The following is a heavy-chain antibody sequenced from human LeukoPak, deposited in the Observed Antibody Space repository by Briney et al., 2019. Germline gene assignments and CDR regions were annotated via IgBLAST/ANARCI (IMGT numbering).Heavy chain of an antibody. CDR2: IYYSGST. J-gene: IGHJ5*02. D-gene: IGHD2-2*02. Sequence: SQTLSLTCTVSGGSISSGDYYWSWIRQPPGTGLEWIGYIYYSGSTYYNPSLKSRVTISVDTSKNQFSLKLSSVTAADTAVYYCARAVPRMGAAAIDWFDPWGQGTLVTVSS. CDR3: ARAVPRMGAAAIDWFDP. V-gene: IGHV4-30-4*01. CDR1: GGSISSGDYY.